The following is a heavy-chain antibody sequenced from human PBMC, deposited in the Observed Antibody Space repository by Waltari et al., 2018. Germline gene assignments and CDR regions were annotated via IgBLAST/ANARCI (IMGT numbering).Heavy chain of an antibody. J-gene: IGHJ6*02. CDR3: ARSGSSWFPTLYYYYGMDV. Sequence: QVQLVQSGAEVKKPGASVKVSCKASGYTFTSYDINWVRQATGQGLEWMGWMNPNSGNTGYAQKFQGRVTITRNTSISTAYMELSSLRSEDTAVYYCARSGSSWFPTLYYYYGMDVWGQGTTVIVSS. CDR1: GYTFTSYD. V-gene: IGHV1-8*03. CDR2: MNPNSGNT. D-gene: IGHD6-13*01.